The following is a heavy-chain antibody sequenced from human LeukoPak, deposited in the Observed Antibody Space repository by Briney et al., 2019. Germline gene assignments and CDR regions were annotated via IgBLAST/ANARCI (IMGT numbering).Heavy chain of an antibody. CDR3: AKVPWELLSYYYYMDV. CDR2: ISGSGGST. D-gene: IGHD1-26*01. V-gene: IGHV3-23*01. Sequence: GGSLRLSCAASGFTFSSYAMSWVRQAPGKGLEWVSAISGSGGSTYYADSVKGRFTISRDNSKNTLYLQMYSLRAEDTAVYYCAKVPWELLSYYYYMDVWGKGTTVTASS. CDR1: GFTFSSYA. J-gene: IGHJ6*03.